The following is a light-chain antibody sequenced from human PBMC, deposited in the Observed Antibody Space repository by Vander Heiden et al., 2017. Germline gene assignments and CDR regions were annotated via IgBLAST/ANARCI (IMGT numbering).Light chain of an antibody. CDR2: SNN. J-gene: IGLJ1*01. CDR3: AAWDDSLNGYV. CDR1: SSNSGSNT. Sequence: QPVLTQPLSACRTTAQWVILSCSGSSSNSGSNTVNWYQQLPGTAPKLLLYSNNQRPSGVPDRFSGSKSGTSASLAISGLQSEDEADYYCAAWDDSLNGYVFGTGTKVTVL. V-gene: IGLV1-44*01.